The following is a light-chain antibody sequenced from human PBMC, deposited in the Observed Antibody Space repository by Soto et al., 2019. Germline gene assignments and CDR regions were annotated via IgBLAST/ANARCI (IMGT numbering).Light chain of an antibody. CDR3: QQYKNWPPLT. V-gene: IGKV3-15*01. J-gene: IGKJ4*01. CDR2: GAF. Sequence: EIVMTQSPATLSVSPGETATLSCRASQSVSYNLAWYQQKPGQGPRLLIYGAFTRATGIPARFSGSRSGTEVTLTISSLQSEDFAVYYCQQYKNWPPLTFGGGTKVEIK. CDR1: QSVSYN.